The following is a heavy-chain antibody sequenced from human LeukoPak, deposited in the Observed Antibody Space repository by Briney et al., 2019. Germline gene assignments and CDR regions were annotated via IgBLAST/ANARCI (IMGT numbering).Heavy chain of an antibody. V-gene: IGHV3-21*01. J-gene: IGHJ4*02. CDR2: ISSSSSSI. CDR1: GFTFSSYS. CDR3: ARPYCSSTSCFYYFDY. Sequence: PGGSLRLSCAASGFTFSSYSMNWVRQAPGKGLEWVSSISSSSSSIYYADSVKGRFTISRDNAKNSLYLQMNSLRAEDTAVYYCARPYCSSTSCFYYFDYWGQGTLVTVSS. D-gene: IGHD2-2*01.